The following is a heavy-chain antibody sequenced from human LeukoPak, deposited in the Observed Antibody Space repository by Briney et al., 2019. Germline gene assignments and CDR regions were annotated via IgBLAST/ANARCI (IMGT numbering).Heavy chain of an antibody. CDR3: ARVDYYGSGSYDY. V-gene: IGHV1-69*04. D-gene: IGHD3-10*01. J-gene: IGHJ4*02. CDR2: IIPILGIA. CDR1: GGTFSSYA. Sequence: SVKVSCKASGGTFSSYAISWVRQAPGQGLEWMGRIIPILGIANYAQKFQGRVTITADKSTSTAYMGLSSLRSEDTAVYYCARVDYYGSGSYDYWGQGTLVTVSS.